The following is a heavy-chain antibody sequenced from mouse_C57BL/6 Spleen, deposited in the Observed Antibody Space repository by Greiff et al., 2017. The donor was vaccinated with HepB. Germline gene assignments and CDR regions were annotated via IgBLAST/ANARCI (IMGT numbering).Heavy chain of an antibody. D-gene: IGHD2-1*01. CDR3: ARPLCGNYVDYYAMDY. J-gene: IGHJ4*01. CDR2: IYPGDGDT. Sequence: LQESGPELVKPGASVKISCKASGYAFSSSWMNWVKQRPGKGLEWIGRIYPGDGDTNYTGKFKGKATLTADKSSSTAYMQLSSLTSEDSAVYVCARPLCGNYVDYYAMDYWGQGTSVTVSS. V-gene: IGHV1-82*01. CDR1: GYAFSSSW.